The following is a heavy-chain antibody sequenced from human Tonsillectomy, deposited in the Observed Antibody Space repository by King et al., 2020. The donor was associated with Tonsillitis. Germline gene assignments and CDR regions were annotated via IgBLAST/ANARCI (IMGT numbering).Heavy chain of an antibody. J-gene: IGHJ4*02. CDR3: AKAILISQSQWLVPVDF. D-gene: IGHD6-19*01. V-gene: IGHV3-23*04. CDR2: ISGSGAST. Sequence: EVQLVESGGGLAQPGGSLRLSCVTSGFTFSNYAMAWVRQAPGKGLEWVSGISGSGASTHYTDSVRGRFTMSRDNSKDTLYLELRNLRADDTAVYYCAKAILISQSQWLVPVDFWGPGTLVTVSS. CDR1: GFTFSNYA.